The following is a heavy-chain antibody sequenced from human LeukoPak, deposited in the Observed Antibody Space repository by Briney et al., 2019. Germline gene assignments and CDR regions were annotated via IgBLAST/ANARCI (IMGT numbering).Heavy chain of an antibody. J-gene: IGHJ5*02. CDR2: ISYDGSNK. V-gene: IGHV3-30*04. Sequence: PGRSLRLSCAASGFTFSSYAMHWVRQAPGKGLEWVAVISYDGSNKYYADSVKGRFTISRDNSKNTLYLQMNSLRAEDTAVYYCARGYGSGSYDLNPWGQGTLVTVSS. D-gene: IGHD3-10*01. CDR3: ARGYGSGSYDLNP. CDR1: GFTFSSYA.